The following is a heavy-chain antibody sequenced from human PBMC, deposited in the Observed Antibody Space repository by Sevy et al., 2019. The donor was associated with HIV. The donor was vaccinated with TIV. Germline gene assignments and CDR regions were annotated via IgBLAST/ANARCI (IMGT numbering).Heavy chain of an antibody. V-gene: IGHV3-74*01. CDR1: GFTFSSYW. CDR2: INSDGSST. CDR3: ARGGSYEPPPEYFQP. Sequence: GGSLRLSCAASGFTFSSYWMHWVRQAPGKGLVWVSRINSDGSSTSYAASVKGRFTISRDNAKNTLYLQMNSLRAEDTAVYYCARGGSYEPPPEYFQPWGQGTLVTVSS. D-gene: IGHD1-26*01. J-gene: IGHJ1*01.